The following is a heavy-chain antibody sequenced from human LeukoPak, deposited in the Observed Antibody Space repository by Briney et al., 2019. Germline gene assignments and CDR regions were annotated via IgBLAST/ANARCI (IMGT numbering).Heavy chain of an antibody. Sequence: AGRSLRLSCAASGFTFSSDGMHWVRQAPGKGLEWVAFIRYDGSNKYYADSVKGRFTISRDNSKNTLYLQMNSLRAEDTAVYYCAKDQASGWPPRGFDYWGQGTLVTVSS. J-gene: IGHJ4*02. CDR1: GFTFSSDG. V-gene: IGHV3-30*02. CDR2: IRYDGSNK. CDR3: AKDQASGWPPRGFDY. D-gene: IGHD6-19*01.